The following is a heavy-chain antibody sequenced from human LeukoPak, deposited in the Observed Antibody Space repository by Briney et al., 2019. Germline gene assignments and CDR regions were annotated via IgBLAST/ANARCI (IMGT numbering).Heavy chain of an antibody. D-gene: IGHD3-3*01. Sequence: ASVKVSCKASGYTFTGYYMHWVRQAPGQGLEWMGWINPNSGGTNYAQKFQGRVTMTRDTSISTAYMELSRLRSDDTAVYYCARGGRVYYDFWSGYHDYWGQGTLVTVSS. CDR1: GYTFTGYY. CDR2: INPNSGGT. CDR3: ARGGRVYYDFWSGYHDY. V-gene: IGHV1-2*02. J-gene: IGHJ4*02.